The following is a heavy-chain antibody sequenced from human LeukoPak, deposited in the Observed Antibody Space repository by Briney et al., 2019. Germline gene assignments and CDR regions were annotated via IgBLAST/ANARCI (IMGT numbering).Heavy chain of an antibody. CDR3: AKDRSVLLWFGELFDY. J-gene: IGHJ4*02. CDR2: IYSGGST. CDR1: GFTFKLYT. D-gene: IGHD3-10*01. Sequence: GGSLRLSCAAFGFTFKLYTMNWVRQAPGKGLEWVSVIYSGGSTYYADSVKGRFTISRDNSKNTLYLQMNSLRAEDTAVYYCAKDRSVLLWFGELFDYWGQGTLVTVSS. V-gene: IGHV3-66*01.